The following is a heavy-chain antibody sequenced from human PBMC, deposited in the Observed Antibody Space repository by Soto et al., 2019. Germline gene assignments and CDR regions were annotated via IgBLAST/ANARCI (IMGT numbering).Heavy chain of an antibody. CDR3: AREGITGKYYYYYGMDV. D-gene: IGHD1-20*01. CDR2: ISYDGGNK. CDR1: GFTFSSYG. J-gene: IGHJ6*02. Sequence: GGSLRLSCAASGFTFSSYGMHWVRQAPGKGLEWVAVISYDGGNKYYADSVKGRFTISRDNSKNTLYLQMNSLRAEDTAVYYCAREGITGKYYYYYGMDVWGQGTTVTVSS. V-gene: IGHV3-30*03.